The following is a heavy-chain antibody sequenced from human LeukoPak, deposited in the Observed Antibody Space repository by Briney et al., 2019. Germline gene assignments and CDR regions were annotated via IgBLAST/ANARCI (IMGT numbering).Heavy chain of an antibody. D-gene: IGHD7-27*01. V-gene: IGHV3-7*01. CDR1: GFTFSSYW. CDR2: IKQGESET. Sequence: GGSLRLSCAASGFTFSSYWMTWVRQAPGKGLEWVANIKQGESETYYMDSVKGRFTISRDNAKNSLFLQMNSLRAEDTAVYYCARELLGTIGYWGQGTLVTVSS. CDR3: ARELLGTIGY. J-gene: IGHJ4*02.